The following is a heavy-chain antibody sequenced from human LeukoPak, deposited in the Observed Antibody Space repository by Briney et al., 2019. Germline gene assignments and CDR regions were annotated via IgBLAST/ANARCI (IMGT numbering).Heavy chain of an antibody. J-gene: IGHJ4*02. D-gene: IGHD3-22*01. Sequence: GGSLRLSCAASGIIFSSYAMSWVRQAPGRGLEWVSSLSGSGSTTYYADSVKGRFTISRDSSKNTLYLQMNSLRAEDTAVYYCAKDTRYYDSSGYYRLDYWGQGTLVTVSS. CDR2: LSGSGSTT. CDR3: AKDTRYYDSSGYYRLDY. V-gene: IGHV3-23*01. CDR1: GIIFSSYA.